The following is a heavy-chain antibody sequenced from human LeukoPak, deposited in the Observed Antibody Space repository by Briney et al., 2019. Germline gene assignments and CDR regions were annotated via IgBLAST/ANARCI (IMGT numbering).Heavy chain of an antibody. J-gene: IGHJ3*02. Sequence: SVKVSCKASGGTLNSYAISWVRQAPGQGLDWMGGFVPIFVTTHYAQKFQGRVTITTDESTSTAYMELSSLRSEDTAVYYCARSQYCSSPSCYEYLPFDIWDQGTMVTVSS. D-gene: IGHD2-2*01. CDR2: FVPIFVTT. CDR3: ARSQYCSSPSCYEYLPFDI. CDR1: GGTLNSYA. V-gene: IGHV1-69*05.